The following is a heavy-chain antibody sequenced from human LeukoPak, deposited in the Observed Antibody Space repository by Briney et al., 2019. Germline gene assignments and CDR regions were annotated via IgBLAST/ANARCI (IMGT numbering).Heavy chain of an antibody. CDR1: GGTFSSYA. Sequence: SVKVSCKASGGTFSSYAISWVRQAPGQGLEWMGGIIPIFGTANYAQKFQGRVTIIADESTSTAYMELSSLRSEDTAVYYCARDAPPSSWDPFDYWGQGTLVTVSS. CDR3: ARDAPPSSWDPFDY. D-gene: IGHD6-13*01. J-gene: IGHJ4*02. CDR2: IIPIFGTA. V-gene: IGHV1-69*01.